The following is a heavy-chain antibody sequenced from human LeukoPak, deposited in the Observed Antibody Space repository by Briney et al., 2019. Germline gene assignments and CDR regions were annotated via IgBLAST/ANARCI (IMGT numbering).Heavy chain of an antibody. D-gene: IGHD3-22*01. CDR3: ARGKSSGYYLHFDY. Sequence: SETLSPTCTVSGGSISSYYWSWIRQPPGKGLEWIGYIYYSGSTNYNPSLKSRVTISVDTSKNQFSLKLSSVTAADTAVYYCARGKSSGYYLHFDYWGQGTLVTVSS. V-gene: IGHV4-59*01. CDR1: GGSISSYY. CDR2: IYYSGST. J-gene: IGHJ4*02.